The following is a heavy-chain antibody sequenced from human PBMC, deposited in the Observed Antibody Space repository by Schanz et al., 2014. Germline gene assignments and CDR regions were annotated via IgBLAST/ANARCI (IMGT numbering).Heavy chain of an antibody. V-gene: IGHV3-23*04. Sequence: EVQVVESGGGFVQPGGSLRLSCATSGFTFTTFAMTWVRQAPGKGLEWVSGISDRGDGTNYGDSVRGRFTISRDNSRNTVYLQMNNVGVDDTATYYCVKTDAGWRFDYWGQGTLVIVSS. J-gene: IGHJ4*02. CDR1: GFTFTTFA. D-gene: IGHD6-19*01. CDR2: ISDRGDGT. CDR3: VKTDAGWRFDY.